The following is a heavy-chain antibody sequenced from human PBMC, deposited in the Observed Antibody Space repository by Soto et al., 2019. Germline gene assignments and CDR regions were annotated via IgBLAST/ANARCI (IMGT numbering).Heavy chain of an antibody. Sequence: QVQLVESGGGVVQPGRSLRLSCAASGFTFSSYAMHWVRQAPGKGLEWVAVISYDGSNKYYADSVKGRFTISRDNSKNTLYLQMNSLRAEDTAVYYCARGSDFWSGKKGIGNDYWGQGTLVTVSS. V-gene: IGHV3-30-3*01. D-gene: IGHD3-3*01. J-gene: IGHJ4*02. CDR2: ISYDGSNK. CDR3: ARGSDFWSGKKGIGNDY. CDR1: GFTFSSYA.